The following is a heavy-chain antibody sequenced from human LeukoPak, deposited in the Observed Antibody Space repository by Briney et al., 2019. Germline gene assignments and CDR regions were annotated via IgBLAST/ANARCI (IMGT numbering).Heavy chain of an antibody. J-gene: IGHJ5*02. Sequence: SETLSLTCAVYGGSFSGYYWSWIRQPPGKGLEWIGEINHSGSTNYNPSLKSRVTISVDTSKNQFSLKLSSVTAADTAVYYCASTVKDIVVVPAAGWFDPWGQGTLVTVSS. V-gene: IGHV4-34*01. CDR3: ASTVKDIVVVPAAGWFDP. CDR1: GGSFSGYY. D-gene: IGHD2-2*01. CDR2: INHSGST.